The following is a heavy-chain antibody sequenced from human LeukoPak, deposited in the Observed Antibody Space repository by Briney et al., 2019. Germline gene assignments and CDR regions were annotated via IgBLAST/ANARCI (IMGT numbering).Heavy chain of an antibody. D-gene: IGHD3-10*01. CDR2: INHSGST. CDR1: GGSFSGYY. V-gene: IGHV4-34*01. Sequence: SETLSPTCAVYGGSFSGYYWSWIRQPPGKGLEWIGEINHSGSTNYNPSLKSRVTISVDTSKNQFSLKLSSVTAADTAVYYCAGSNMVRGVRALDYWGQGTLVTVSS. J-gene: IGHJ4*02. CDR3: AGSNMVRGVRALDY.